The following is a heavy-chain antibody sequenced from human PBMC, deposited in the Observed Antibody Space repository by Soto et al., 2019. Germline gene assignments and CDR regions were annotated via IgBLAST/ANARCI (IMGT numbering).Heavy chain of an antibody. CDR2: FDPEDGET. Sequence: QVQLVQSGAEVKKPGASVKVSCKVSGYTLTELSMHWVRQAPGKGLEWMGGFDPEDGETIYAQKFQGRVTMTEDTSTDTAYMEMSSLRSVDTAVYYCATEYRLPIVRGVIHWFDLWGQGTLVTVSS. D-gene: IGHD3-10*01. V-gene: IGHV1-24*01. CDR1: GYTLTELS. CDR3: ATEYRLPIVRGVIHWFDL. J-gene: IGHJ5*02.